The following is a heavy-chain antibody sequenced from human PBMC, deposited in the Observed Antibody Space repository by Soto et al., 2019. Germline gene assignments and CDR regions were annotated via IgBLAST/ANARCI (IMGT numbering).Heavy chain of an antibody. D-gene: IGHD2-8*02. CDR3: ARRFTGYYFGMDV. V-gene: IGHV1-69*02. Sequence: ASVKVSCKASGGTFSSYTISWVRQAPGQGLEWMGRIIPILGIANYALKFQGRVTMTRDNSISTAYMELSSLRSEDTAVYYCARRFTGYYFGMDVWGQGTTVTVSS. J-gene: IGHJ6*02. CDR1: GGTFSSYT. CDR2: IIPILGIA.